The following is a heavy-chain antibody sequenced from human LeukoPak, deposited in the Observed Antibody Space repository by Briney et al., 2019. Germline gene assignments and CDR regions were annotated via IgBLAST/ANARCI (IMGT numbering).Heavy chain of an antibody. D-gene: IGHD2-2*01. CDR1: GYTFARYY. Sequence: ASVKVSCKASGYTFARYYMHWVRQAPGQGLEWMGRINPNSGGTNYAQKLQGRVTMTRDTSISTAYMELSRLRSDDTAVYYCARRRKYCSSTSCYSADGFDYWGQGTLVTVSS. CDR3: ARRRKYCSSTSCYSADGFDY. V-gene: IGHV1-2*06. J-gene: IGHJ4*02. CDR2: INPNSGGT.